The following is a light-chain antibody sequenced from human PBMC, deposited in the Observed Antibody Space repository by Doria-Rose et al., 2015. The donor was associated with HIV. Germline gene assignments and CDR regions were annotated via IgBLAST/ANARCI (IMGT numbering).Light chain of an antibody. CDR3: QQSYSAPSLT. J-gene: IGKJ4*01. Sequence: DIQMTQSPSSLSASVGDRVTITCRANQSINTYLNWYQQKPGKAPKLLIYGATSLQSGVPSRFSGSGSGTEFTLTISSLQPEDFATYHCQQSYSAPSLTLGGGTKLEIK. V-gene: IGKV1-39*01. CDR1: QSINTY. CDR2: GAT.